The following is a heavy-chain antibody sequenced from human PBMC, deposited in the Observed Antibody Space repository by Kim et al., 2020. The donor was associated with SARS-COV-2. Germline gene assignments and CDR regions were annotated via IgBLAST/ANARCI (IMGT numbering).Heavy chain of an antibody. D-gene: IGHD3-16*01. V-gene: IGHV4-34*01. CDR3: ARGWAGVVPSPVLGLGPYFEYYVMDV. CDR1: IGSFSGYR. Sequence: SETLSLTCVVYIGSFSGYRWSWVRQPPGKGLEWIGEINHRGATNYSPSLKSRVAISVDTAKHQFSLKVNSVTAADTVEYFCARGWAGVVPSPVLGLGPYFEYYVMDVWGQGTTVTVSS. CDR2: INHRGAT. J-gene: IGHJ6*02.